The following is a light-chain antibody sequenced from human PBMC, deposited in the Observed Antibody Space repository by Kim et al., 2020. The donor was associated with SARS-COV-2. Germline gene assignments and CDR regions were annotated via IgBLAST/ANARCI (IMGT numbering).Light chain of an antibody. CDR3: QRYGSSPLT. CDR1: VGVSSGD. Sequence: PGGKATPSRGAGVGVSSGDIAWGKQKPSQGPRRLIYGASRRATGVPDRFSGSGSGTDFSLTISRVGSEDFAVCYCQRYGSSPLTFGGRGKVDIK. J-gene: IGKJ4*01. V-gene: IGKV3-20*01. CDR2: GAS.